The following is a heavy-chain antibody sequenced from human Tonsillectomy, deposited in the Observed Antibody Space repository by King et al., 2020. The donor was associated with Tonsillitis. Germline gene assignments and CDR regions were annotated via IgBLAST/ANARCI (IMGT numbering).Heavy chain of an antibody. D-gene: IGHD3-22*01. CDR3: ARGWTTYYYDSSGYSDAFDI. J-gene: IGHJ3*02. CDR1: GGSFSGYY. Sequence: VQLQQWGAGLLKPSETLSLTCAVYGGSFSGYYWSWIRQPPGKGLEWIGEINHSGSTNYNPSLKSRVTMSLDTSKKQFSLKVSSVTAADPAVYYCARGWTTYYYDSSGYSDAFDIWGQGTTVTVSS. V-gene: IGHV4-34*01. CDR2: INHSGST.